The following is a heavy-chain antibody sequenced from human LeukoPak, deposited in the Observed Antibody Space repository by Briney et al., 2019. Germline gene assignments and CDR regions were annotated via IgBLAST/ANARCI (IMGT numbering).Heavy chain of an antibody. V-gene: IGHV1-69*13. Sequence: SVKVSCKASGGTFSSYAISWVRQAPGQGLEWMGGIIPIFGTANYAQKFQGRVTITADESMSTAYMELSSLRSEDTAVYYCASGGVPAAINEVGSDYWGQGTLVTVSS. CDR1: GGTFSSYA. D-gene: IGHD2-2*02. CDR2: IIPIFGTA. J-gene: IGHJ4*02. CDR3: ASGGVPAAINEVGSDY.